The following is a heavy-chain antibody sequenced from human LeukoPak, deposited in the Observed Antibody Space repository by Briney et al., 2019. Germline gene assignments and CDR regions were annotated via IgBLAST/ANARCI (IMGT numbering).Heavy chain of an antibody. D-gene: IGHD2-15*01. CDR1: GFTFSIYA. V-gene: IGHV3-23*01. Sequence: PGGSLRLSCAASGFTFSIYAMSWVRQAPGGGLEWVSAIGGSGDKTYHADSVKGRFTISRDNSDNRVSLQMDSLRAEDTAVYFCAKDTTAWWYHRAYMNVWGKGTTVTVSS. CDR3: AKDTTAWWYHRAYMNV. J-gene: IGHJ6*03. CDR2: IGGSGDKT.